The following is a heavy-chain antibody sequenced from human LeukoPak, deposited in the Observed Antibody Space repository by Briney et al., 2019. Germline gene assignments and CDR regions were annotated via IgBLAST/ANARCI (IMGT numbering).Heavy chain of an antibody. CDR2: IYYSGST. Sequence: PSETLSLTCTVSGGSISSSSYYWDWIRQPPGKGMEWIGCIYYSGSTYYNPSLKSRVTISVDTSKIQFSLKLSSVTAADTAVYYCARRWQSNREFDYWGQGTLVTVSS. CDR1: GGSISSSSYY. V-gene: IGHV4-39*01. J-gene: IGHJ4*02. D-gene: IGHD2/OR15-2a*01. CDR3: ARRWQSNREFDY.